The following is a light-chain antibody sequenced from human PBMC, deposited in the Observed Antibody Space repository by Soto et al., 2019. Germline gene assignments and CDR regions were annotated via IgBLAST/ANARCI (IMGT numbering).Light chain of an antibody. J-gene: IGKJ4*01. CDR3: QQRSNWPLT. CDR1: QSVGSS. V-gene: IGKV3-11*01. Sequence: EILLTQSPATLSLSPGERATLSCRASQSVGSSLAWYQQKPGQAPRLLIYGASNRATGIPDRFRGSGSGTDFTLTISSLEPEDFAVYYCQQRSNWPLTFGGGTKVEIK. CDR2: GAS.